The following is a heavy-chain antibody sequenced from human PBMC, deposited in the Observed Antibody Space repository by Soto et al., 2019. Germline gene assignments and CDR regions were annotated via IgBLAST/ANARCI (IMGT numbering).Heavy chain of an antibody. D-gene: IGHD2-15*01. Sequence: PSETLSLTCTVSGGSISSSSYYWGWIRQPPGKGLEWIGSIYYSGSTYYNPSLKSRVTISVDTSKNQFSLKLSSVTAADTAVYYCAAPPYCSGGSCYYDRFDPWGQGTLVTVSS. J-gene: IGHJ5*02. CDR1: GGSISSSSYY. V-gene: IGHV4-39*01. CDR2: IYYSGST. CDR3: AAPPYCSGGSCYYDRFDP.